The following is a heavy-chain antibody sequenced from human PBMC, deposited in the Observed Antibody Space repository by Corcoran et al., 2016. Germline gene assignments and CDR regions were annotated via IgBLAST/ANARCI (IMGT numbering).Heavy chain of an antibody. V-gene: IGHV5-51*01. J-gene: IGHJ5*02. D-gene: IGHD2-8*01. CDR2: IWPASSDT. Sequence: EVQLVQSGAEVKKPGESLKISCKGSGYTFTAYWIGWVRQVPGKGLEWMGIIWPASSDTKYSQSFHGQVTISADRATNTAYLQWRTLKTSDTAIYYVTRQAHGWEQWTNWFDPWGQGTLVTVSS. CDR3: TRQAHGWEQWTNWFDP. CDR1: GYTFTAYW.